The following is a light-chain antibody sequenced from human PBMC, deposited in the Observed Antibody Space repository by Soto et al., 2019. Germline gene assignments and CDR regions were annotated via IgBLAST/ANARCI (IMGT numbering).Light chain of an antibody. V-gene: IGKV1-5*03. CDR3: QKYNSDTSRT. CDR1: QSISSW. Sequence: SQSISSWLAWYQQKPGKAPKLLSYRGSSLESGVPSRFSGSGSGTEITLTTSSLQPADFATYYSQKYNSDTSRTIGGGTKV. J-gene: IGKJ4*01. CDR2: RGS.